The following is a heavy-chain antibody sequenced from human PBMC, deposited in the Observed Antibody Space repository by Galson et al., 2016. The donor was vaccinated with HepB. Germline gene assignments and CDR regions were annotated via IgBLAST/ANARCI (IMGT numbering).Heavy chain of an antibody. CDR2: FDPEYGKR. CDR1: GYTLTELS. V-gene: IGHV1-24*01. CDR3: AVFYHLTRSGAWARKDWQGEG. Sequence: SVKVSCKVFGYTLTELSMHWVRQAPGKGLEWMGGFDPEYGKRIYAQIFQDRVTMTEDTSSDTAYMELSGLRSDDTAIYYCAVFYHLTRSGAWARKDWQGEGWGQGTLVTVSS. D-gene: IGHD3/OR15-3a*01. J-gene: IGHJ4*02.